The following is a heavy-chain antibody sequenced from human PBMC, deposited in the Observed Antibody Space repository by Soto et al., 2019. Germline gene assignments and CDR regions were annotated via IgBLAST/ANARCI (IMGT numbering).Heavy chain of an antibody. CDR1: GFTFSSYW. D-gene: IGHD6-19*01. CDR3: ASNGYSSGWYRDDY. J-gene: IGHJ4*02. CDR2: IKQDGSEK. Sequence: GGSLRLSCAASGFTFSSYWMSWVRQAPGKGLEWVANIKQDGSEKYYVDSVKGRFTISRDNAKNSLYLQMNSLRAEDTAVYYCASNGYSSGWYRDDYWGQGTLVTVSS. V-gene: IGHV3-7*01.